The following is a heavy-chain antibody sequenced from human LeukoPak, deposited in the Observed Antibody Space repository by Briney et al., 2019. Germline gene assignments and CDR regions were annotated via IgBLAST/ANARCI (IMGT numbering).Heavy chain of an antibody. Sequence: AASVKVSCKASGGTFSSYAISWVRQAPGQGLEWMGGIIPIFGTANYAQKFQGRVTITADKSTSTAYMELSSLRSEDTAVYYCARDQGNYDYVWGSYRYSHFDYWGQGTLVTVSS. J-gene: IGHJ4*02. CDR2: IIPIFGTA. V-gene: IGHV1-69*06. CDR1: GGTFSSYA. D-gene: IGHD3-16*02. CDR3: ARDQGNYDYVWGSYRYSHFDY.